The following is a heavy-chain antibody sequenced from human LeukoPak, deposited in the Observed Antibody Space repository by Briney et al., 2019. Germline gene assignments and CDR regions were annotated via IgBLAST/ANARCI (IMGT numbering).Heavy chain of an antibody. CDR2: IYYSGST. V-gene: IGHV4-39*01. D-gene: IGHD3-10*01. Sequence: SETLSLTCTVSGGSISSSSYYWGWIRQPPGKGLEWIGRIYYSGSTYYTPSLKSRVTISVDTSKSQFSLKLSSVTAADTAVYYCASGSYYYGMDVWGQGTTVTVSS. CDR1: GGSISSSSYY. J-gene: IGHJ6*02. CDR3: ASGSYYYGMDV.